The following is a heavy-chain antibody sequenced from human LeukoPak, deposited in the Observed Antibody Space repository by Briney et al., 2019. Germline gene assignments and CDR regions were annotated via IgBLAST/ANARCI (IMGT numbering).Heavy chain of an antibody. CDR2: ISGSGGST. V-gene: IGHV3-23*01. CDR3: AKDQGEWELPTYFDY. Sequence: GGSLRLSCTVSGFTVSSNSMSWVRQAAGKGLEWVSAISGSGGSTYYADSVKGRFTISRDNSKNTLYLQMNSLRAEDTAVYYCAKDQGEWELPTYFDYWGQGTLVTVSS. J-gene: IGHJ4*02. D-gene: IGHD1-26*01. CDR1: GFTVSSNS.